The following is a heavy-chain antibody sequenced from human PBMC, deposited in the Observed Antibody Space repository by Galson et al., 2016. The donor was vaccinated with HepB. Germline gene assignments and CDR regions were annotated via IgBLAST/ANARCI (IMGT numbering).Heavy chain of an antibody. D-gene: IGHD3-10*01. J-gene: IGHJ4*02. CDR3: AHVKYYYGSGSYYNGFDY. V-gene: IGHV2-5*02. Sequence: PALVKPTQTLTLTCTFSGFSLSTSGEAMDWIRQPPGKTLEFLALIYWDNDNRYSPFLRSRLTITKDTSKNQVVLTMTNMDPVDTATYFCAHVKYYYGSGSYYNGFDYCGLGTLVAVSS. CDR1: GFSLSTSGEA. CDR2: IYWDNDN.